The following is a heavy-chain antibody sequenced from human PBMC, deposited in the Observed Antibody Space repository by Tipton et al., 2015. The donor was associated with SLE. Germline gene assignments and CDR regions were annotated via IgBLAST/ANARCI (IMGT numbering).Heavy chain of an antibody. CDR1: GFSLSTYG. CDR3: AKSTGVYFGPFDL. D-gene: IGHD3-9*01. V-gene: IGHV3-NL1*01. J-gene: IGHJ3*01. Sequence: SLRLSCAASGFSLSTYGMHWVRQAPGKGLEWVSNVHGRDAITNYADAVKGRFTISRDDSRNTVYLQMNSLRVEDTAVYYCAKSTGVYFGPFDLWGQGTMVTVSS. CDR2: VHGRDAIT.